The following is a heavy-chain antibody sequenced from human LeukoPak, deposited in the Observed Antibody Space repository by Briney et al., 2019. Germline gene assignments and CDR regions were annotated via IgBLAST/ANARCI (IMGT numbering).Heavy chain of an antibody. CDR1: GGSISSGGYY. D-gene: IGHD7-27*01. Sequence: SETLSLTCTVSGGSISSGGYYWSWIRQHPGKGLEWIGYIYYSGSTYYNPSLKSRVTISVDTSKNQFSLKLSSVTAADTAVYYCARHLRTFWGIVYWGQGTLVTVSS. J-gene: IGHJ4*02. CDR2: IYYSGST. V-gene: IGHV4-31*03. CDR3: ARHLRTFWGIVY.